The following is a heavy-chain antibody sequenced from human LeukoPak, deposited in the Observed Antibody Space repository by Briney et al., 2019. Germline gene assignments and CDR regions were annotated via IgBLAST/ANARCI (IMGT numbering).Heavy chain of an antibody. V-gene: IGHV4-39*01. D-gene: IGHD2-21*02. CDR3: ARHASVSANWPKPLDD. Sequence: PSETLSLTCTVSGGSISSNSYYCGWIRQPPGKGLEWIGNIYYSGSTYYNPSLRSRVTISLHTSKNQFSLKLTSVTAEDKAVYYCARHASVSANWPKPLDDWGQGSLVTVSS. CDR2: IYYSGST. CDR1: GGSISSNSYY. J-gene: IGHJ4*02.